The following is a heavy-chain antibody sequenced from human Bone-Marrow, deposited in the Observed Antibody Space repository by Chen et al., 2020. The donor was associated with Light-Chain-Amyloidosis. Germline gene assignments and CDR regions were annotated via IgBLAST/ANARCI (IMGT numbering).Heavy chain of an antibody. CDR3: AREVPHFDY. Sequence: EVQLVESGGGLVQPGESLRLSCAASEFTFSSYEMNWVRQAPGKGLEWVSYISTSGTTVYYADSVKGRFTISRDNAKNSLYLQMNRLRAEDTADYYCAREVPHFDYWGQGTLVTVSS. CDR2: ISTSGTTV. J-gene: IGHJ4*02. CDR1: EFTFSSYE. V-gene: IGHV3-48*03.